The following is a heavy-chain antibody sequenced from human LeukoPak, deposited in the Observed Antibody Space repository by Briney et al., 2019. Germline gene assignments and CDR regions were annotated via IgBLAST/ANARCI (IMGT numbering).Heavy chain of an antibody. V-gene: IGHV1-18*01. J-gene: IGHJ6*04. CDR3: AAPSGWYGNMDV. Sequence: ASVKVSCKASGYTFTTYGISWVRQAPGQGPEWMGWISADNGNTKYAQKFQGRVTMTTDTSTSTAYMELRSLRSDDTAVYYCAAPSGWYGNMDVWGKGTTVTVSS. CDR2: ISADNGNT. D-gene: IGHD6-19*01. CDR1: GYTFTTYG.